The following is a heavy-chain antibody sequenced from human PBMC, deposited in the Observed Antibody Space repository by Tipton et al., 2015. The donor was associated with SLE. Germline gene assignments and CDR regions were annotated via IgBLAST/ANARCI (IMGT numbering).Heavy chain of an antibody. D-gene: IGHD3-3*01. CDR3: AREKGITIFPRWFDP. CDR2: IYYSGST. CDR1: GGSISSHY. Sequence: TLSLTCPVSGGSISSHYWSWLRQPPGKGLEWMGYIYYSGSTTYNPSLKSRVTISVDTSKNKFSLTLSSVTAADTAVYYCAREKGITIFPRWFDPWGQGTLVTVSS. J-gene: IGHJ5*02. V-gene: IGHV4-59*11.